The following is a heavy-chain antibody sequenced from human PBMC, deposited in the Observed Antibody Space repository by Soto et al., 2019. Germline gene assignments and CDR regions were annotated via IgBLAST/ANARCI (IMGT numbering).Heavy chain of an antibody. J-gene: IGHJ4*02. CDR2: INHSGST. Sequence: KASETLSLTCAVYGGSFSGYYWSWIRQPPGKGLEWIGEINHSGSTNYNPSLKSRVTISVDTSKNQFSLKLSSVTAADTAVYYCARGGVYDILSYWGQGTLVTVSS. CDR1: GGSFSGYY. CDR3: ARGGVYDILSY. V-gene: IGHV4-34*01. D-gene: IGHD3-9*01.